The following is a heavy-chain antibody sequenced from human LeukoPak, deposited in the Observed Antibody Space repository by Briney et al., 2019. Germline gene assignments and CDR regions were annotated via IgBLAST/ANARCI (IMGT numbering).Heavy chain of an antibody. V-gene: IGHV3-23*01. CDR1: GFTFSNSD. J-gene: IGHJ5*02. Sequence: GGSLRLSCAASGFTFSNSDMSWVRQAPGKGLEWVSAIGGSGSSTFYADSVKGRFTVSRDNSKNTLYLQMSSLGAEDTAVYYCAKSRLTPHPWGQGTLVTVSS. D-gene: IGHD1-14*01. CDR2: IGGSGSST. CDR3: AKSRLTPHP.